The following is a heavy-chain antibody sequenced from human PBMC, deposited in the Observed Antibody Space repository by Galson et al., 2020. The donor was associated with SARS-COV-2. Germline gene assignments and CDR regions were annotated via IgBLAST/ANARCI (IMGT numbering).Heavy chain of an antibody. CDR2: IYYSRST. D-gene: IGHD3-10*01. Sequence: SETLSLTCTVSGGPISPYYWSWIRQPPGKGLEWHGYIYYSRSTNYNPSLQSRLTISIDRSKNQFSLKLSSVTAADTAVYYCARFRGGFDVWGQVTTVSVSS. V-gene: IGHV4-59*08. J-gene: IGHJ3*01. CDR3: ARFRGGFDV. CDR1: GGPISPYY.